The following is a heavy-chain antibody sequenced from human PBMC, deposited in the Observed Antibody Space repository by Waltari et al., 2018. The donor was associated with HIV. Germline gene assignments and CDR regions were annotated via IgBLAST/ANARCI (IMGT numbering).Heavy chain of an antibody. Sequence: EVQLVESGGGLVQPGGSLRLSCAASGYTFNKYWMTWARQGPGKGLEWVANIKQDESGKYYVDSLKGRFTISRDNAKNSLFLQRNSLRVEDTAVYYCAREALYDSSGYYFDYWGQGTLVTVSS. J-gene: IGHJ4*02. CDR2: IKQDESGK. D-gene: IGHD3-22*01. CDR1: GYTFNKYW. CDR3: AREALYDSSGYYFDY. V-gene: IGHV3-7*01.